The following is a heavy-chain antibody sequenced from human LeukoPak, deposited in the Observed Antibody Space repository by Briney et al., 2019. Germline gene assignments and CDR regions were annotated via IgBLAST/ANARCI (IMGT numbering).Heavy chain of an antibody. V-gene: IGHV3-73*01. J-gene: IGHJ4*02. D-gene: IGHD1-1*01. CDR2: SRSKSNNYAT. CDR1: GFSFSDSA. CDR3: TRNWNEFDY. Sequence: GGSLRLSCAASGFSFSDSAMHWVRQTSGKGLEWVGQSRSKSNNYATIYDASVKGRFTISRDGSKNTAYLQMNSLKTEDTAVYYCTRNWNEFDYWGQGTLVTVSS.